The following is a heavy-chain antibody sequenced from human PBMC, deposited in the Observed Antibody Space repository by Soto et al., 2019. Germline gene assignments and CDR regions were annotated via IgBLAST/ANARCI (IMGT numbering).Heavy chain of an antibody. Sequence: GGSLRLSCAASGFTFDDYAMHWVRQAPGKGLEWVSGISWNSGSIGYADSVKGRFTISRDNAKNSLYLQMNSLRAEDTALYYCAKDAIGYCSGGSCWERDYYYGMDVWGQGTTVTVSS. CDR3: AKDAIGYCSGGSCWERDYYYGMDV. CDR2: ISWNSGSI. V-gene: IGHV3-9*01. J-gene: IGHJ6*02. D-gene: IGHD2-15*01. CDR1: GFTFDDYA.